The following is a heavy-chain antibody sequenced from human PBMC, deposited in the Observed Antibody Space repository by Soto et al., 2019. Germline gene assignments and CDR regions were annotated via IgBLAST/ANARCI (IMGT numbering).Heavy chain of an antibody. J-gene: IGHJ5*02. CDR1: GFTFSSYS. Sequence: HPGGSLRLSCAASGFTFSSYSMNWVRQAPGRGLEWVSYISSSSSTIYYADSVKGRFTISRDNAKNSLYLQMNSLRDEDTAVYYCARENYGDYLNWFDPWGQGILVTVSS. D-gene: IGHD4-17*01. CDR3: ARENYGDYLNWFDP. CDR2: ISSSSSTI. V-gene: IGHV3-48*02.